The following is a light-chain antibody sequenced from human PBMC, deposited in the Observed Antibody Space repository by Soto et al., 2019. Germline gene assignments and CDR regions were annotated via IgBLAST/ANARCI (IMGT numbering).Light chain of an antibody. CDR1: SSDVGSYNL. J-gene: IGLJ3*02. Sequence: QSALTQPASVSGSPGQSITISCTGTSSDVGSYNLVSWYQQHPGKAPKLMIYEVSKRPSGVSNRFSGSKYGNTASLTISGLQAEDEADYYCCSYAGSSTWVFGGGTKLTVL. V-gene: IGLV2-23*02. CDR2: EVS. CDR3: CSYAGSSTWV.